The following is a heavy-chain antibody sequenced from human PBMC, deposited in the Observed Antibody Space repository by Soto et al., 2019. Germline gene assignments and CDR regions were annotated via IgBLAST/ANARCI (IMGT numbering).Heavy chain of an antibody. CDR3: ARIRNDY. V-gene: IGHV3-64*01. J-gene: IGHJ4*01. CDR2: ISSNGGSM. Sequence: RQAPEKGLEYVSAISSNGGSMYYGNSVNGRFTISRDNSKNTVYLQTGSLIAEYSAVSYRARIRNDY.